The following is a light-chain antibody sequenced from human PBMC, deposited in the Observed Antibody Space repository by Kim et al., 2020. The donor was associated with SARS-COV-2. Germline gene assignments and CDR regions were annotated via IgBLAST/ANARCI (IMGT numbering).Light chain of an antibody. CDR2: GNN. J-gene: IGLJ1*01. CDR3: QSYDSSLSGYV. V-gene: IGLV1-40*01. Sequence: VPSSGTGSSSNVGAGYDVHWYQQLPGTAPTLLINGNNNRPSGVPDRFSGSKSGTAASLAITGLQAEDEADYYCQSYDSSLSGYVFGTGTQLTVL. CDR1: SSNVGAGYD.